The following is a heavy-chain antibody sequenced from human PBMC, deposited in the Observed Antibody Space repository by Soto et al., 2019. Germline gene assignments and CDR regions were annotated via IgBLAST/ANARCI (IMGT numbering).Heavy chain of an antibody. D-gene: IGHD4-17*01. CDR1: GFSFSSYG. Sequence: QVQLVESGGGVVQPGRSLRLSCAASGFSFSSYGMHWVRQAPGKGLEWVAVILDDGSDKDYTDAVKGRFTISRDNSKNRLYLEMNSLRAEDTAVYYCARDDDYGDNGIDYWGQGTLVTVSS. V-gene: IGHV3-33*01. J-gene: IGHJ4*02. CDR2: ILDDGSDK. CDR3: ARDDDYGDNGIDY.